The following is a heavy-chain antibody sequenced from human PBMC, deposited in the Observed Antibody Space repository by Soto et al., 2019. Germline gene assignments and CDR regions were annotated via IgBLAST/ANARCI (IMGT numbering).Heavy chain of an antibody. CDR3: ATSLGAVTTDDAFDI. D-gene: IGHD4-17*01. J-gene: IGHJ3*02. CDR2: IYHSGST. CDR1: GGSVSSGNDY. Sequence: SETLSLTCTVSGGSVSSGNDYWSWIRQPPGKGLEWIGYIYHSGSTNYNPSLKSRLTISVDTSKNQFSLKLSSVTAADTAVYYCATSLGAVTTDDAFDIWGQGTMVTVSS. V-gene: IGHV4-61*01.